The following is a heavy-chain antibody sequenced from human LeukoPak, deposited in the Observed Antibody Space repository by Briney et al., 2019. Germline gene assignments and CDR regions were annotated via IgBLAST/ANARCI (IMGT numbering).Heavy chain of an antibody. D-gene: IGHD3-22*01. V-gene: IGHV1-18*01. CDR1: GYTFTSYT. J-gene: IGHJ4*02. Sequence: ASVKVSCKASGYTFTSYTIHWVRQAPGQRLEWMGWISTYNGSTNYAQKLQGRVTMTTDTSTNTAYMELRSLRSDDTAVYYCARDGALYYDNSGYLFDYWGQGTLVTVSS. CDR2: ISTYNGST. CDR3: ARDGALYYDNSGYLFDY.